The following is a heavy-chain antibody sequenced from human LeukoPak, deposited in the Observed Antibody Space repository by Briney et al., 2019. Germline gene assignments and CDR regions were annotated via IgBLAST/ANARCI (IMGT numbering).Heavy chain of an antibody. CDR1: GFTFSSYW. V-gene: IGHV3-74*01. Sequence: GGSLRLSCAASGFTFSSYWMHWVRQVPGKGLVWVSRINSDGSSTSYADSVKGRFTISRDNAKNTLYLQMNSLRAEDTAVYYCARGSVAGSWYFDYWGQGTLVTVSS. CDR3: ARGSVAGSWYFDY. D-gene: IGHD6-19*01. CDR2: INSDGSST. J-gene: IGHJ4*02.